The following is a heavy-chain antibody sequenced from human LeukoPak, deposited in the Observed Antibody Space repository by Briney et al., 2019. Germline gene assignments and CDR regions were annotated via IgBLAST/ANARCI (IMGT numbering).Heavy chain of an antibody. D-gene: IGHD3-22*01. Sequence: PGGSLRLSCASSGFSFSNYWMHWVRQAPGKGLVWVSRIDTDGSSTTYADSVKGRFAISRDNAKNSLYLQMNSLRAEDTAVYYCARAHYYDSSGFDYWGQGTLVTVSS. CDR1: GFSFSNYW. CDR3: ARAHYYDSSGFDY. V-gene: IGHV3-74*01. J-gene: IGHJ4*02. CDR2: IDTDGSST.